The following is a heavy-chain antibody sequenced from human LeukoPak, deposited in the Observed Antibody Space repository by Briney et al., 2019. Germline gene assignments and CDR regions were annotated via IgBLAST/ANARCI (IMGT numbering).Heavy chain of an antibody. D-gene: IGHD3-10*01. Sequence: GGSLRLSCAASGFTFSSYGMHWVRQAPGKGLEWVTVIWYDGSNKYYADSVKGRFTISRDNSKNTLYLQMNSLRAEDTAVYYCARDVVYYGSGSYLFDYWGQGTLVTVSS. V-gene: IGHV3-33*01. J-gene: IGHJ4*02. CDR2: IWYDGSNK. CDR1: GFTFSSYG. CDR3: ARDVVYYGSGSYLFDY.